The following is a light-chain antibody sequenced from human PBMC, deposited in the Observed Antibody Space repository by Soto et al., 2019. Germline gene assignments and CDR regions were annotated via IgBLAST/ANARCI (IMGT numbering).Light chain of an antibody. CDR3: QQYDNPPPLT. V-gene: IGKV1-33*01. J-gene: IGKJ4*02. CDR1: QDISNY. Sequence: DIQMTQSPSSLSASVGDRVTITCQASQDISNYLNWYQQKPGKAPKLLIYDASNLETGVPSRFSGSGSGTDFTFTISSLQPEDIATYYFQQYDNPPPLTFGGGTKVEIK. CDR2: DAS.